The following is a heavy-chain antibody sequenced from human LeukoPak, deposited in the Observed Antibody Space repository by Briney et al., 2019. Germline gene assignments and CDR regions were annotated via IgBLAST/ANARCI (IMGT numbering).Heavy chain of an antibody. V-gene: IGHV1-24*01. CDR1: GYTLTELS. CDR3: ATGGIAVAERFDY. Sequence: GASVKVSCKVSGYTLTELSMHWVRQAPGKGIEWMGGFDPEDGETIYAQKFQGRVTMTEDTSTDTAYMELSSLRSEDTAVYYCATGGIAVAERFDYWGQGTLVTVSS. J-gene: IGHJ4*02. CDR2: FDPEDGET. D-gene: IGHD6-19*01.